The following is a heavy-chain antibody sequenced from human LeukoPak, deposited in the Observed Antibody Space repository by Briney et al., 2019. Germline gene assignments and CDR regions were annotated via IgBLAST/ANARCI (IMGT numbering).Heavy chain of an antibody. D-gene: IGHD6-19*01. CDR2: INSDGSWT. J-gene: IGHJ6*02. V-gene: IGHV3-74*01. CDR3: ARDPYSSGWYPIDYYYYGMDV. Sequence: GGSLRLSCAASGNYWMHWVRQVPGKGLVWVSHINSDGSWTSYADSVKGRFTISRDNAKNSLYLQMNSLRAEDTAVYYCARDPYSSGWYPIDYYYYGMDVWGQGTTVTVSS. CDR1: GNYW.